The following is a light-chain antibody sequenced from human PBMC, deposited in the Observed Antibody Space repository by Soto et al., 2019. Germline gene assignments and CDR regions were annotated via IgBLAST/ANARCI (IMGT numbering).Light chain of an antibody. CDR2: GAS. Sequence: EIVMTQSPATLSVSPGERATLSCRASQSVSSNLAWYQQKPGQAPRLLIYGASTRATGIPARFSGCGSGTDFTPTISSLQSEDVADYYCQQYNNWPRTFGQATKVEVE. CDR1: QSVSSN. CDR3: QQYNNWPRT. J-gene: IGKJ1*01. V-gene: IGKV3-15*01.